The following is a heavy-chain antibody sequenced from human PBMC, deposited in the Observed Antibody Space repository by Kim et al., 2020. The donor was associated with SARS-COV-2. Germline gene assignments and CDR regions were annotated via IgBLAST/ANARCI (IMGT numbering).Heavy chain of an antibody. CDR1: GGTFSSYA. J-gene: IGHJ3*02. D-gene: IGHD4-17*01. Sequence: SVKVSCKASGGTFSSYAISWVRQAPGQGLEWMGGIIPIFGTANYAQKFQGRVTITADESTSTAYMELSSLRSEDTAVYYCAREWGEGTTLQADAFDIWGQGTMVTVSS. CDR2: IIPIFGTA. V-gene: IGHV1-69*13. CDR3: AREWGEGTTLQADAFDI.